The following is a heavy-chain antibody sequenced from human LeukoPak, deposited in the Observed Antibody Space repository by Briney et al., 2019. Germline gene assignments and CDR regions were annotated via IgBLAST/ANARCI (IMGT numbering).Heavy chain of an antibody. V-gene: IGHV4-4*07. CDR3: ARQKWEQQGRDYYFNGLDV. J-gene: IGHJ6*02. D-gene: IGHD1/OR15-1a*01. Sequence: SETLSLTCSVSGGSISNYYWSWIRQPAGKGLEWIGRLSAGGSTYYNPSLKSRVTMSVDTSKNQFSLKLTSVTAADTAVYYCARQKWEQQGRDYYFNGLDVWGPGTTVIVSS. CDR2: LSAGGST. CDR1: GGSISNYY.